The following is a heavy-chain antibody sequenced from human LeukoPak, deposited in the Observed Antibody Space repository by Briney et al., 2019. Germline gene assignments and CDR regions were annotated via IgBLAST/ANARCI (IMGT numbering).Heavy chain of an antibody. V-gene: IGHV3-23*01. CDR3: AKAEGIVVVVAATQPNNWFDP. D-gene: IGHD2-15*01. CDR2: VSGSGGST. Sequence: GGSLRLSCAASGFTFSSYAMSWVRQAPGKGLEWVSAVSGSGGSTYYADSVKGRFTISRDNSKNTLYLQMNSLRAEDTAVYCCAKAEGIVVVVAATQPNNWFDPWGQGTLVTVSS. J-gene: IGHJ5*02. CDR1: GFTFSSYA.